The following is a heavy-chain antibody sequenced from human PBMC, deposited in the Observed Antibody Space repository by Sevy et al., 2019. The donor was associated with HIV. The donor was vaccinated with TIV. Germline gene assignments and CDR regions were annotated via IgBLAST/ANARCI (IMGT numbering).Heavy chain of an antibody. D-gene: IGHD2-8*01. CDR2: LSFGCGQI. V-gene: IGHV3-23*01. J-gene: IGHJ4*02. Sequence: GGSLRLSCVASGFTFNKYSMSWVRQAPGKGLERVSTLSFGCGQINYADSVKGRFTISRDDSKNTLYLQMNNLRAEDTAIYYCAREGCTRPHDFWGQGTLVTVSS. CDR3: AREGCTRPHDF. CDR1: GFTFNKYS.